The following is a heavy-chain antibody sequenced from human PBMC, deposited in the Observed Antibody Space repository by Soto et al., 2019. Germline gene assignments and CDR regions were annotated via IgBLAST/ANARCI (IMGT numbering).Heavy chain of an antibody. V-gene: IGHV5-51*01. CDR2: IYPGDSDT. CDR1: EYSFTNYW. CDR3: ARHGIKVMTSSSLNSYHALDV. Sequence: XDSLTIACKASEYSFTNYWIAWVGQARGKGLELMGIIYPGDSDTRYSPSFQGQVTISADTSITTAYLQWSSLKASDTAVYYCARHGIKVMTSSSLNSYHALDVWGQGTPVTVSS. J-gene: IGHJ6*02. D-gene: IGHD1-26*01.